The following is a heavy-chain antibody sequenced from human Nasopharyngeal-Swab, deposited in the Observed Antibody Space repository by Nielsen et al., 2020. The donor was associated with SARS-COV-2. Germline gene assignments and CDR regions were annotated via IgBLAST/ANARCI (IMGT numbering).Heavy chain of an antibody. CDR2: IKQDGSEK. D-gene: IGHD1-26*01. Sequence: WIRQPPGKGLEWVANIKQDGSEKYYVDSVKGRFTISRDNAKNSLYLQMNSLRAEDTAVYYCARVRGSYSFDYWGQRTLVTVSS. V-gene: IGHV3-7*01. CDR3: ARVRGSYSFDY. J-gene: IGHJ4*02.